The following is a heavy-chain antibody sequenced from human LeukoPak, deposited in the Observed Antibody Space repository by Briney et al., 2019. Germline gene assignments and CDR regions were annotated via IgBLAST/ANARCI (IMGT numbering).Heavy chain of an antibody. V-gene: IGHV4-59*11. Sequence: SETLSLTCTVSGGSISSHYWSWIRQPPGKGLEWIGYIYYSGSTNYNPSLKSQVTISVDTSKNQFSLKLSSVTAADTAVYYCAREAHSGWYYFDYWGQGTLVTVSS. CDR2: IYYSGST. CDR3: AREAHSGWYYFDY. CDR1: GGSISSHY. J-gene: IGHJ4*02. D-gene: IGHD6-19*01.